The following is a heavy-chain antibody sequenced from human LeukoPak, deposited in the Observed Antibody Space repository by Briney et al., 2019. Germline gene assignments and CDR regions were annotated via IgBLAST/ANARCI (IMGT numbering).Heavy chain of an antibody. CDR1: GGSFSGYH. CDR2: INHSGST. Sequence: SETLSLTCALYGGSFSGYHWSWIRQPPGKGLEWIEEINHSGSTNYNPSLKSRVTISVDTSKNQFSLKLSSVTAADTAVYYCARVWIASGSYYDDRGAFDYWGQGTLVTVSS. D-gene: IGHD1-26*01. J-gene: IGHJ4*02. CDR3: ARVWIASGSYYDDRGAFDY. V-gene: IGHV4-34*01.